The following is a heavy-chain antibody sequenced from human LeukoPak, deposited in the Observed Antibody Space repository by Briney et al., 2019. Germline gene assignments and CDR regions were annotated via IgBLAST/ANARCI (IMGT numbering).Heavy chain of an antibody. D-gene: IGHD2/OR15-2a*01. Sequence: PSETLSLTCLVAGGSINSGGYHWGWIRQSPGKGLEWIGNVYYTGDTSYNPSLKSRLTISVGTSNNQFSLKLSSVTATDTAVYYCARHVQYFYVNSGYYFDYWGQGALVTVSS. J-gene: IGHJ4*02. CDR3: ARHVQYFYVNSGYYFDY. CDR2: VYYTGDT. V-gene: IGHV4-39*01. CDR1: GGSINSGGYH.